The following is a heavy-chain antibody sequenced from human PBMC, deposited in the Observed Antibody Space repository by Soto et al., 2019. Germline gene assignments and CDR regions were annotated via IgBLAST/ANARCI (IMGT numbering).Heavy chain of an antibody. CDR2: INHSGST. CDR1: GGAIGHYY. CDR3: ARGSLFLRGYSYGPSDY. D-gene: IGHD5-18*01. J-gene: IGHJ4*02. V-gene: IGHV4-34*01. Sequence: SETLSLTCTVSGGAIGHYYWTWIRQPPGKGLEWIGEINHSGSTNYNPSLKSRVTISVDTSKNQFSLKLSSVTAADTAVYYCARGSLFLRGYSYGPSDYWGQGTLVTVSS.